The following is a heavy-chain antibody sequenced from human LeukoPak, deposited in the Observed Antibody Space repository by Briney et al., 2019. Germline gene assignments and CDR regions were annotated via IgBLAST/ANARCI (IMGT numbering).Heavy chain of an antibody. CDR1: GFTFSTYA. Sequence: GGSLRLSCAASGFTFSTYAMSWVRQAPGKGLEWVSAISGSGGSTYYADSVKGRFTISRDNVDNVVYLEMNSLGAEDTATYYCARVAVSGPTGWFDSWGQGTLVIVSS. V-gene: IGHV3-23*01. D-gene: IGHD2-8*02. CDR2: ISGSGGST. J-gene: IGHJ5*01. CDR3: ARVAVSGPTGWFDS.